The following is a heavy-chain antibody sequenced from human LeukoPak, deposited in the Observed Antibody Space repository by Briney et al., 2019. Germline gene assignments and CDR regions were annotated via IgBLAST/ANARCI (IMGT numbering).Heavy chain of an antibody. V-gene: IGHV3-23*01. CDR2: ISGSRSYT. D-gene: IGHD5-12*01. CDR1: GFTFSSYA. Sequence: GGSLRLSCAASGFTFSSYAMSWVRQAPGKGLEWVSAISGSRSYTYYADSVKGRFTISRDNSKNTLYLQMNSLRAEDTAVYYCAKDRNIVAPYFDYWGQGTLVTVSS. CDR3: AKDRNIVAPYFDY. J-gene: IGHJ4*02.